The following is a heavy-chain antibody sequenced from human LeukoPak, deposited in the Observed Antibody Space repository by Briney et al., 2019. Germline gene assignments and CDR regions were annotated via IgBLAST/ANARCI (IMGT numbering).Heavy chain of an antibody. CDR3: ARVRRYCSSTSCCTYYYYGMDV. Sequence: GRSLRLSCAASGFTFSSYAMHWVRQAPGKGLEWVAVISYDGSNKYYADSVKGRFTISRDNSKNTLYLQMNSLRAEDTAVYYCARVRRYCSSTSCCTYYYYGMDVWGQGTTVTVSS. V-gene: IGHV3-30-3*01. CDR2: ISYDGSNK. CDR1: GFTFSSYA. J-gene: IGHJ6*02. D-gene: IGHD2-2*02.